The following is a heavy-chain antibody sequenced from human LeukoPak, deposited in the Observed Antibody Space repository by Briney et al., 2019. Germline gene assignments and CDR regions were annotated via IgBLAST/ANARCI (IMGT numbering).Heavy chain of an antibody. V-gene: IGHV3-23*01. Sequence: GGSLRLSCAASGFTFSSYAMSWVRQAPGKGLEWVSAISGSGGSTYCADSVKGRFTISRDNAKNTLYLQMGSLTAEDTAVYYCASRNFGSSPFDYWGQGTLVTVSS. CDR3: ASRNFGSSPFDY. CDR2: ISGSGGST. CDR1: GFTFSSYA. J-gene: IGHJ4*02. D-gene: IGHD3-10*01.